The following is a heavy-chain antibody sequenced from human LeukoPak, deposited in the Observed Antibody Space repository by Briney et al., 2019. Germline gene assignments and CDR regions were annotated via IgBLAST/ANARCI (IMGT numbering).Heavy chain of an antibody. J-gene: IGHJ4*02. Sequence: GASVKVSCKASGYTFTSYDINWVRQATGQGLEWMGWMNPNSGNTGYAQKFQGRVTMTRNTSISTAYMELSSLRSEDTAVYYCAKCGGSIAVAGHDYWGQGTLVTVSS. CDR3: AKCGGSIAVAGHDY. D-gene: IGHD6-19*01. V-gene: IGHV1-8*01. CDR2: MNPNSGNT. CDR1: GYTFTSYD.